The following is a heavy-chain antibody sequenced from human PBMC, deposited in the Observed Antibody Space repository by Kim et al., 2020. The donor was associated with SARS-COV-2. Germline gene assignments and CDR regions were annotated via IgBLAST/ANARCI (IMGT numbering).Heavy chain of an antibody. J-gene: IGHJ4*02. V-gene: IGHV3-48*03. CDR1: GITFSSYE. CDR2: ISSSGSTI. CDR3: AGTMTRKPYYFDY. D-gene: IGHD4-17*01. Sequence: GGSLRLSCAASGITFSSYEMNWVRQAPGKGLEWVSYISSSGSTIYYADSVKGRFTISRDNAKNSLYLQMNSLRAEDTAVYYCAGTMTRKPYYFDYWGQGTLVTVSS.